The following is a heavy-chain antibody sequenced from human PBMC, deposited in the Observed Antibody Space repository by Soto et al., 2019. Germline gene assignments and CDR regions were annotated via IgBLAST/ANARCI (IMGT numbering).Heavy chain of an antibody. V-gene: IGHV3-23*01. Sequence: PGGSLRLSCAASGFTFSNYDMIWVRQAPGKGLEWVSAITTGGGSTYYADSVKGRFAISRDNSKNTLYLQMNSLRAEDTAIYYCARQLATYFDFWGQGTLVTVSS. CDR1: GFTFSNYD. CDR2: ITTGGGST. CDR3: ARQLATYFDF. J-gene: IGHJ4*02. D-gene: IGHD6-13*01.